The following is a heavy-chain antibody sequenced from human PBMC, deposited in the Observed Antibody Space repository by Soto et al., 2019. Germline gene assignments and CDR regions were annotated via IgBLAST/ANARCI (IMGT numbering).Heavy chain of an antibody. CDR3: ARDLGLYCSSTSCLGMDV. Sequence: QVQLVQSGAEVKKPGASVKVSCKASGYTFTGYYMHWVRQAPGQGLEWMGWINPNSGGTNYAQKFQGWVTMTRDTSISTAYRELSRLRSDDTAVYYCARDLGLYCSSTSCLGMDVWGQGTTVTVSS. D-gene: IGHD2-2*01. CDR1: GYTFTGYY. J-gene: IGHJ6*02. V-gene: IGHV1-2*04. CDR2: INPNSGGT.